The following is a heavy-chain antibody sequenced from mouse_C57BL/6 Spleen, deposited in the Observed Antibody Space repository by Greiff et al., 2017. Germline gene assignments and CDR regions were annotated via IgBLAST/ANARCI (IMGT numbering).Heavy chain of an antibody. CDR1: GYTFTSYW. CDR3: ASSTMVSYDY. V-gene: IGHV1-61*01. CDR2: IYPSDSET. Sequence: VQLQQPGAELVRPGSSVKLSCKASGYTFTSYWMDWVKQRPGQGLEWIGNIYPSDSETHYNQKFKDKATLTVDKSSSTAYMQLSSLTSEDSAVYYCASSTMVSYDYWGQGTTLTFAT. J-gene: IGHJ2*01. D-gene: IGHD2-2*01.